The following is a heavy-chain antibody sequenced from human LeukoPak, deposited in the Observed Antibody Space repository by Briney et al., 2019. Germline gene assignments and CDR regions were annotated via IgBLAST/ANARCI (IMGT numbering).Heavy chain of an antibody. CDR2: ISPIIGTA. CDR1: GGTFSIYA. D-gene: IGHD6-13*01. CDR3: ARDLRPIPAALTFDY. J-gene: IGHJ4*02. V-gene: IGHV1-69*06. Sequence: GASVKVSRKASGGTFSIYAISWVRQAPGQALEWMGGISPIIGTANYAQKFQGRVTMTADTSTSTAYLELRSLRSDDTAVYYCARDLRPIPAALTFDYWGQGTLVTVSS.